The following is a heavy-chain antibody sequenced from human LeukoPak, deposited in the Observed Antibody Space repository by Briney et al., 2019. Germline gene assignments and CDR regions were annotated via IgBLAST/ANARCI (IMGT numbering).Heavy chain of an antibody. CDR1: VGSISSYY. CDR3: ASQYGSGFDY. V-gene: IGHV4-59*01. CDR2: IYYSGST. Sequence: SSETLSLTCAVSVGSISSYYWSWIRQPPGEGLEWIGYIYYSGSTNSNPSLKSRVTISIDTSKNQFSLKLNSVTAADTAMYYCASQYGSGFDYWGPGTLVTVSS. J-gene: IGHJ4*02. D-gene: IGHD3-10*01.